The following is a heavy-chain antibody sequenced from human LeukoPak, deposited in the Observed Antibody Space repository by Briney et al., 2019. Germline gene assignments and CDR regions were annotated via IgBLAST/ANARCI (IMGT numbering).Heavy chain of an antibody. D-gene: IGHD5-18*01. J-gene: IGHJ6*02. Sequence: PGGSLRLSCAASGFTFSSYSMNWVRQAPGKGLEWVSYISSSSSTIHYADSVKGRFTISRDNAKNSLYLQMSSLRAEDTAVYYCARVQDVDTAMVGDYYGMDVWGQGTTVTVSS. CDR2: ISSSSSTI. V-gene: IGHV3-48*01. CDR3: ARVQDVDTAMVGDYYGMDV. CDR1: GFTFSSYS.